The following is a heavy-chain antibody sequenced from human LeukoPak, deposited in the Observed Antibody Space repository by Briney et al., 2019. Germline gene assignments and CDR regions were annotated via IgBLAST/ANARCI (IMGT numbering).Heavy chain of an antibody. CDR2: INTDGSST. CDR3: ARDLALKIGGSYNY. D-gene: IGHD1-26*01. CDR1: GFTFSSYW. V-gene: IGHV3-74*01. Sequence: GSLRLSCAASGFTFSSYWMHWVRQAPGKGLVWVSRINTDGSSTNYADSVKGRFTISRDNAKNTVYLQMNSLRAEDTAVYYCARDLALKIGGSYNYWGQGTLVTVSS. J-gene: IGHJ4*02.